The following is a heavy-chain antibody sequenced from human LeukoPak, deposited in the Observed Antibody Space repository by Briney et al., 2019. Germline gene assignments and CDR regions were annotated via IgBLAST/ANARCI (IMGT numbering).Heavy chain of an antibody. V-gene: IGHV3-23*01. D-gene: IGHD2-21*01. CDR1: GFSFGNYA. Sequence: GGSLRLSCMASGFSFGNYAMSWVRQAPGKGLQWVSQISGTGGATWYAGFARDRFTISRDNSKKTLYLQMSGLRVEDTAMYYCVKDPRDTYGTNWFVSWGQGTLLIVSS. J-gene: IGHJ5*01. CDR2: ISGTGGAT. CDR3: VKDPRDTYGTNWFVS.